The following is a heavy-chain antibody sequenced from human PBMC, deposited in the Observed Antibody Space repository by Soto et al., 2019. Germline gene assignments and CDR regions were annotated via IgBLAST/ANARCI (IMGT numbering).Heavy chain of an antibody. Sequence: SVKVSCKASGYTFTSSGISWVRQAPGQGLEWMGWMSAYNGNTNYAQKLQGRVTMTTDTSTSTAYMELRSLRSDDTAVYYCARDRYCSSTSCPHDYYGMDVWGQGTTVTVSS. CDR1: GYTFTSSG. CDR2: MSAYNGNT. V-gene: IGHV1-18*04. CDR3: ARDRYCSSTSCPHDYYGMDV. J-gene: IGHJ6*02. D-gene: IGHD2-2*01.